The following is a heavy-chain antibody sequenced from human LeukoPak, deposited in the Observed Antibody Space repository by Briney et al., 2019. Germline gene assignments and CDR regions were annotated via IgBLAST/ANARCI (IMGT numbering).Heavy chain of an antibody. J-gene: IGHJ5*02. CDR2: INHSGST. V-gene: IGHV4-34*01. CDR1: GGSFSGYY. D-gene: IGHD3-3*01. CDR3: ARWGFYYDFWSGYYMTDWFDP. Sequence: PSVTLSLTCAVYGGSFSGYYWSWIRQPPGKGLEWIGEINHSGSTNYNPSLKSRVTISVDTSKNQFSLKLSSVTAADTAVYYCARWGFYYDFWSGYYMTDWFDPWGQGTLVTVSS.